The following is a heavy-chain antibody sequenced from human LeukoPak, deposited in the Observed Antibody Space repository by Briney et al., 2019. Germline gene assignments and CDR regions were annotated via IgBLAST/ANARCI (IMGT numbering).Heavy chain of an antibody. CDR2: SSGSGGST. Sequence: PGGSLRLSCAASGFTFSSYAMSWVRQAPGKGLEWVSASSGSGGSTYYADSVKGRFTISRDNSKNTLYLQMNSLRAEYTAVYYCAKVSWYNWNDGYFDYWGQGTLVTVSS. V-gene: IGHV3-23*01. CDR1: GFTFSSYA. D-gene: IGHD1-1*01. CDR3: AKVSWYNWNDGYFDY. J-gene: IGHJ4*02.